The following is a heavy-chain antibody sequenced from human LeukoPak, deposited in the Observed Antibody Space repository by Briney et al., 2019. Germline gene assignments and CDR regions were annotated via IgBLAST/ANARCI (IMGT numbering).Heavy chain of an antibody. J-gene: IGHJ6*03. V-gene: IGHV4-59*01. CDR2: IYYSGST. Sequence: SETLSLTCTVSGGSISSYYWSWFRQPPGEGLEWIGYIYYSGSTNYNPSLKSRVTISVDTSKNQFSLKLSSVTAADTAVYYCASARRRGSYYYYYYYMDVWGKGTTVTVSS. CDR3: ASARRRGSYYYYYYYMDV. CDR1: GGSISSYY. D-gene: IGHD5-12*01.